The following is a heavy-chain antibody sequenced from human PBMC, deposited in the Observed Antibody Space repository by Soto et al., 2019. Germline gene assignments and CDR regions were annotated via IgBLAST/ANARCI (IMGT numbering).Heavy chain of an antibody. CDR2: INGDGITR. Sequence: GGSLRLSCAASGFTLNSFFMHWVRQVPGKGLEWVSRINGDGITRTYADSVKGRFTISRDNAENILYLQMNSLRAEDTAVYYCARDKAYGLDVWGQGTTVTVSS. CDR1: GFTLNSFF. V-gene: IGHV3-74*01. J-gene: IGHJ6*02. CDR3: ARDKAYGLDV.